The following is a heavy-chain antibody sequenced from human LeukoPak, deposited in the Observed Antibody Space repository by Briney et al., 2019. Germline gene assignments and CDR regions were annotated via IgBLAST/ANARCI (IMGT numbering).Heavy chain of an antibody. CDR3: ARDLGVDDSSGYHRRGSFDY. CDR1: GGTFSSYA. Sequence: ASVKVSCKASGGTFSSYAISWVRQAPGQGLEWMGRIIPILGIANYAQKFQGRVTITADKSTSTAYMELNSLRSEDTAVYYCARDLGVDDSSGYHRRGSFDYWGQGTLVTVSS. V-gene: IGHV1-69*04. CDR2: IIPILGIA. J-gene: IGHJ4*02. D-gene: IGHD3-22*01.